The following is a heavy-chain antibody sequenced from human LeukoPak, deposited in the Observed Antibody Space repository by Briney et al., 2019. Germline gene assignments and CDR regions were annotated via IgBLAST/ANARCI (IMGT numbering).Heavy chain of an antibody. Sequence: PSETLSLTCAVYGGSFSGYYWSWIRQPPGKGLEWIGEINHSGSTNYNPSLKSRVTISVDTSKNQFSLKLSSVTAADTAVYYCARDQGWWLNSAFDIWGQGTMVTVSS. CDR1: GGSFSGYY. J-gene: IGHJ3*02. CDR2: INHSGST. V-gene: IGHV4-34*01. D-gene: IGHD2-15*01. CDR3: ARDQGWWLNSAFDI.